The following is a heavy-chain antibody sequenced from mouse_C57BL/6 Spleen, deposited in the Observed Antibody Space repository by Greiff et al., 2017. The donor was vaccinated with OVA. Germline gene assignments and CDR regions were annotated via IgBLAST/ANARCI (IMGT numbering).Heavy chain of an antibody. CDR2: IYPGDGDT. CDR1: GYAFSSYW. Sequence: VQVVESGAELVKPGASVKISCKASGYAFSSYWMNWVKQRPGKGLEWIGQIYPGDGDTNYNGKFKGKATLTADKSSSTAYMQLSSLTSEDSAVYFCAKRLLLGYFDYWGQGTTLTVSS. V-gene: IGHV1-80*01. D-gene: IGHD1-1*01. CDR3: AKRLLLGYFDY. J-gene: IGHJ2*01.